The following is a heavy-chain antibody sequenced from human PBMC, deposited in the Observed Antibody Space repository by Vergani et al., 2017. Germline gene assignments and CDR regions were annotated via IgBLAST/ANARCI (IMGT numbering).Heavy chain of an antibody. V-gene: IGHV3-23*01. Sequence: EVQLLESGGGLVQPGGSLRLSCAASGFTFSSYAMSWVRQAPGKGLEWVSAISGSGGSTYYADSVKGRFTISRDNSKNTLYLQMNSLRAEDTAVYYCAKREESSGWYGEYFQHWGQGTLVTVSS. D-gene: IGHD6-19*01. CDR3: AKREESSGWYGEYFQH. J-gene: IGHJ1*01. CDR1: GFTFSSYA. CDR2: ISGSGGST.